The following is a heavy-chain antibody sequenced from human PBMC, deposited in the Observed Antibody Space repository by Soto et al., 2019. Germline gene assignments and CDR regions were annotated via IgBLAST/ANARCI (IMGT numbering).Heavy chain of an antibody. Sequence: ASVKVSCKASGYTFTSYGISWVRQAPGQGLEWMGWISAYNGNTNYAQKPQGRVTMTTDTSTSTAYVELRSLRSDDTAVYYCARAATTGWFDPWGQGTLVTVSS. CDR1: GYTFTSYG. D-gene: IGHD4-4*01. CDR3: ARAATTGWFDP. J-gene: IGHJ5*02. CDR2: ISAYNGNT. V-gene: IGHV1-18*01.